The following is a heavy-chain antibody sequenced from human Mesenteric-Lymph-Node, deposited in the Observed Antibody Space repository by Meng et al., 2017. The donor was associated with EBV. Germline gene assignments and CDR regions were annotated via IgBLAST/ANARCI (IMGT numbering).Heavy chain of an antibody. D-gene: IGHD6-19*01. V-gene: IGHV4-59*01. CDR2: TSYSGST. CDR3: ARDGASSGWYLDY. CDR1: GGSISTYY. J-gene: IGHJ4*02. Sequence: QVALQESGPGLVKPSETLSLTCTVSGGSISTYYWSWIRQPPGKGLEWIGYTSYSGSTNYNPSLKSRVTISVDTSKNHLSLRLTSVTAADTAVYYCARDGASSGWYLDYWGQGTLVTVSS.